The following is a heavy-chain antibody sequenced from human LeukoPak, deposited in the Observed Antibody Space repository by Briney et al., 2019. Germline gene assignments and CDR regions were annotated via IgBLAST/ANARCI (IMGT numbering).Heavy chain of an antibody. J-gene: IGHJ5*02. V-gene: IGHV3-21*01. CDR2: ISSSSSYI. D-gene: IGHD6-13*01. Sequence: GGSLRLSCAASGFTFSSYSMNWVRQAPGKGLEWVSSISSSSSYIYYADSVKGRFTISRDNAKNSLYLQMNSLRAEDTAVHYCARDGSSWSDWFDPWGQGTLVTVSS. CDR1: GFTFSSYS. CDR3: ARDGSSWSDWFDP.